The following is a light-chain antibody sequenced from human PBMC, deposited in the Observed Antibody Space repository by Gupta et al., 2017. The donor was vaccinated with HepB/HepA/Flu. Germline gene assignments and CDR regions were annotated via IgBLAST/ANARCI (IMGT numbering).Light chain of an antibody. CDR3: QQSDITPLT. V-gene: IGKV1-39*01. Sequence: DIQMTQSPFSLSPFVGDRVTITCRASQSISTCVNWYQQKAGRATKLLIYAASSLESGVPSRFSGSGSGTDFTLTISRLQPEDFATYYCQQSDITPLTFGGGTKVEIK. CDR1: QSISTC. J-gene: IGKJ4*01. CDR2: AAS.